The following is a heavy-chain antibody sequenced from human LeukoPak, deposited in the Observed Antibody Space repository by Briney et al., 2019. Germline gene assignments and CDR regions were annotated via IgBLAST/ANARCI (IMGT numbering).Heavy chain of an antibody. CDR3: ARGGFSLQGLTGYLSYVLPRKSYYYYYYMDV. D-gene: IGHD3-9*01. CDR1: GYTFTSYG. J-gene: IGHJ6*03. CDR2: ISAYNGNT. Sequence: ASVKVSCKASGYTFTSYGISWVRQAPGQGLEWMGWISAYNGNTNYAQKLQGRVTMTTDTSTSTAYMELRSLRPDDTAVYYCARGGFSLQGLTGYLSYVLPRKSYYYYYYMDVWGKGTTVTISS. V-gene: IGHV1-18*01.